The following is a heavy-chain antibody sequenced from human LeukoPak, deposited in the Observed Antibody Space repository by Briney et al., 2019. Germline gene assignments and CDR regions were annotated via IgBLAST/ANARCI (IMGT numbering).Heavy chain of an antibody. CDR2: ISAYNGNT. D-gene: IGHD3-22*01. J-gene: IGHJ4*02. V-gene: IGHV1-18*01. Sequence: ASVKVSCKASGYTFTSYGISWVRQAPGQGLEWMGWISAYNGNTNYAQKLQGRVTMTTDTSTSTAYMELRSLRSEDTAVYYCASEDNYYDSSAFDYRGQGTLVTVSS. CDR1: GYTFTSYG. CDR3: ASEDNYYDSSAFDY.